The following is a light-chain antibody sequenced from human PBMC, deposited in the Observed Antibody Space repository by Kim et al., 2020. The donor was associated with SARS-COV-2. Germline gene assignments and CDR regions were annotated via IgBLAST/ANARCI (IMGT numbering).Light chain of an antibody. CDR1: ERVDTY. CDR3: QQTYSSLTVT. J-gene: IGKJ5*01. Sequence: DIQMTQSPSSLSPSVGDRVTITCRASERVDTYVNWFQQKPGKAPNLLIYSASYLQNGVPSRFSGGGSGTEFTLTISSLQPEDYATYFCQQTYSSLTVTFGQGTRLEIK. CDR2: SAS. V-gene: IGKV1-39*01.